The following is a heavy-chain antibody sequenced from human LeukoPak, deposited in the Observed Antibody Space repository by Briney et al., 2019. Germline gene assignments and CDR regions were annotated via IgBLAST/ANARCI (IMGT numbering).Heavy chain of an antibody. V-gene: IGHV3-23*01. J-gene: IGHJ4*02. CDR1: GFTFSIYA. D-gene: IGHD3-16*02. Sequence: GGSLRLSCAASGFTFSIYAMSWVRQAPGKGLEWVSSISCSGGSTYYADSVEGRFTISRANSKNTLYLQMTRLRAEDTAVYYCAKDQGVITFGGVIVPFDYWGQGTLVTVSS. CDR2: ISCSGGST. CDR3: AKDQGVITFGGVIVPFDY.